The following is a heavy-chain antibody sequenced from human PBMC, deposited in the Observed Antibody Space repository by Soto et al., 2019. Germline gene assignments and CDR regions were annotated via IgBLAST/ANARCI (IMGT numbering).Heavy chain of an antibody. Sequence: PGGSLRLSCAASGFTFSSYAMSWVRQAPGKGLEWVSGISGGGGSTYYADSVKGRFTISRDNSKNTLYLQVNSLRAEDTAVYYCAKDQAPAGTISSYLQYWGQGTLVTVSS. J-gene: IGHJ1*01. CDR3: AKDQAPAGTISSYLQY. V-gene: IGHV3-23*01. CDR2: ISGGGGST. CDR1: GFTFSSYA. D-gene: IGHD6-13*01.